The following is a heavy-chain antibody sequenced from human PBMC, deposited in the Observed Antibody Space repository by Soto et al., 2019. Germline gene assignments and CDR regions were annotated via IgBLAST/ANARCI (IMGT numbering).Heavy chain of an antibody. Sequence: ASVKVSCKVSGYTLTELSMHWVRQAPGKGLEWMGGFDPEDGETIYAQKFQGRVTMTEDTSTDTAYMELSSLRSEDTAVYYCATGERSSLRYFDPAGYYGMDVWGQGTTVTVSS. CDR1: GYTLTELS. CDR3: ATGERSSLRYFDPAGYYGMDV. J-gene: IGHJ6*02. D-gene: IGHD3-9*01. V-gene: IGHV1-24*01. CDR2: FDPEDGET.